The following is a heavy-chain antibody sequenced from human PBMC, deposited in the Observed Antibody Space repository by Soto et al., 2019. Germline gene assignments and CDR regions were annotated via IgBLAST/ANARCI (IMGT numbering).Heavy chain of an antibody. CDR2: ISGSSGST. CDR1: GFTFSSYA. V-gene: IGHV3-23*01. Sequence: GGSLRLSCAASGFTFSSYAMSWVRQAPGKGLEWVSDISGSSGSTYYADSVKGRFTISRDNSKNTLYLQMKSLRAEDTAVYYCEKIGDSSGYPYAGFDYWGQGTLVTVSS. J-gene: IGHJ4*02. CDR3: EKIGDSSGYPYAGFDY. D-gene: IGHD3-22*01.